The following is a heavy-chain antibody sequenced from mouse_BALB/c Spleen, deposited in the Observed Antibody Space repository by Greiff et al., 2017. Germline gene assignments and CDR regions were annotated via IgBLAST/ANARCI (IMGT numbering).Heavy chain of an antibody. CDR3: ARSTARASAWFAY. V-gene: IGHV3-2*02. D-gene: IGHD3-2*01. Sequence: VQLKESGPGLVKPSQSLSLTCTVTGYSITSDYAWNWIRQFPGNKLEWMGYISYSGSTSYNPSLKSRISITRDTSKNQFFLQLNSVTTEDTATYYCARSTARASAWFAYWGQGTLVTVSA. J-gene: IGHJ3*01. CDR2: ISYSGST. CDR1: GYSITSDYA.